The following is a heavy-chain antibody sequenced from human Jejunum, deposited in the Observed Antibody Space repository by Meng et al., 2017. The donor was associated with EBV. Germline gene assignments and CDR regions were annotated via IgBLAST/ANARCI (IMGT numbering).Heavy chain of an antibody. Sequence: QLAEAGPGLGKPSETLSLTCTVSGGSVNSGNVYWSWIRQPPGKGLEWIGYIYYSGSTNYIPSLKSRVTISLDTSKNQFSLKLSSVTAADTAVYYCAGLRYSGYDRAFDYWGQGALVTVSS. V-gene: IGHV4-61*01. CDR2: IYYSGST. CDR1: GGSVNSGNVY. J-gene: IGHJ4*02. D-gene: IGHD5-12*01. CDR3: AGLRYSGYDRAFDY.